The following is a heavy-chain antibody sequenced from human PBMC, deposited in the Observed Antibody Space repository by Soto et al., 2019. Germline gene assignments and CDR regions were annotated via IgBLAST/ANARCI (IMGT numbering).Heavy chain of an antibody. V-gene: IGHV1-69*13. CDR1: GGTFSSYA. Sequence: ASVKVSCKAPGGTFSSYAISWVRQAPGQGLEWMGGIIPIFGTANYAQKFQGRVTITADESTSTAYMELSSLRSEDTAVYYCAREIAAAGNQHYGMDVWGQGTTVTVSS. CDR3: AREIAAAGNQHYGMDV. J-gene: IGHJ6*02. CDR2: IIPIFGTA. D-gene: IGHD6-13*01.